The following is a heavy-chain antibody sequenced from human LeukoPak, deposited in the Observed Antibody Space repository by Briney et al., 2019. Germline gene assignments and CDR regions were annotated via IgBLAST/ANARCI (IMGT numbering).Heavy chain of an antibody. CDR1: GFTFSIYA. Sequence: GGSLRLSCAASGFTFSIYAMTWVRQAPGKGLEWVSVISGSGGDTYYADSVKGRFTISRDNSKNTLYLQMNRLRAEDTAVYYCAPKVVGSTPFDYWGQGTLVTVSS. J-gene: IGHJ4*02. V-gene: IGHV3-23*01. D-gene: IGHD2-15*01. CDR3: APKVVGSTPFDY. CDR2: ISGSGGDT.